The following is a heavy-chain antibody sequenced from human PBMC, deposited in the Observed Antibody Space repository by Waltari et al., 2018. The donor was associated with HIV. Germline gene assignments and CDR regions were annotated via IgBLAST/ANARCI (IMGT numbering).Heavy chain of an antibody. Sequence: QVQLQESGPGLVKPSQTLSLTCTVSGGSIRSGSYYWSWIRQPAGKGLEWIGRIYTSGSTNYNPSLKSRVTISVDTSKNQFSLKLSSVTAADTAVYYCARDHCSGGSCYGNNWFDPWGQGTLVTVSS. D-gene: IGHD2-15*01. J-gene: IGHJ5*02. CDR1: GGSIRSGSYY. CDR3: ARDHCSGGSCYGNNWFDP. V-gene: IGHV4-61*02. CDR2: IYTSGST.